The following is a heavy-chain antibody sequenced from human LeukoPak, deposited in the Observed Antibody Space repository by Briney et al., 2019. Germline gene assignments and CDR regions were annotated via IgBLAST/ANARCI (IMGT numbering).Heavy chain of an antibody. V-gene: IGHV1-18*01. CDR1: GSTFTSYS. CDR3: AKTFYYYDYMYV. Sequence: ASVKVSCKASGSTFTSYSISWFRHAPGQPPEGRGGSSSYNGNTNYAQKLQGRVTMTTDTSTSTVYMELRSLRSDDTAVYYCAKTFYYYDYMYVWGKGTTVTVSS. J-gene: IGHJ6*03. CDR2: SSSYNGNT.